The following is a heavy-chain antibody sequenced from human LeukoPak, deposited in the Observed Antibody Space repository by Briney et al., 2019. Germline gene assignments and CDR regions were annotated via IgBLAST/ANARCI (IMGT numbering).Heavy chain of an antibody. J-gene: IGHJ3*02. Sequence: GSLRLSCAASGFTFSSYSMNWARQAPGKGLEWVSSISSSSSYRHYADSVKGRFTISRDNAKNSLYLQMNSLRAEDTAVYYCARLDTAMDYSAFDIWGQGTMVTVSS. CDR3: ARLDTAMDYSAFDI. V-gene: IGHV3-21*01. D-gene: IGHD5-18*01. CDR2: ISSSSSYR. CDR1: GFTFSSYS.